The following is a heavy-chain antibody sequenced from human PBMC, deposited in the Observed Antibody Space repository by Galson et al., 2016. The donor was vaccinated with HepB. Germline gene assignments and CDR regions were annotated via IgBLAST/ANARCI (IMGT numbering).Heavy chain of an antibody. CDR1: GGTLGFHA. CDR2: IMPTVGTS. Sequence: SVKVSCKASGGTLGFHALSWVRQTPGQGLEWMGGIMPTVGTSKYAQKFQGRVSITADRSTNTVYLELSSLRSDDTAVYYCARDQPLRSYYYDSPGPLGWFDPWGPGTRVTDSS. D-gene: IGHD3-22*01. J-gene: IGHJ5*02. V-gene: IGHV1-69*06. CDR3: ARDQPLRSYYYDSPGPLGWFDP.